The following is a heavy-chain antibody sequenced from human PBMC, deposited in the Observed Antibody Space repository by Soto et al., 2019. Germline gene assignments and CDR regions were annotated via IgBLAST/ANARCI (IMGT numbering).Heavy chain of an antibody. V-gene: IGHV3-23*01. J-gene: IGHJ4*02. CDR1: EFTFSTYA. D-gene: IGHD6-6*01. Sequence: SGGSLRLSCAASEFTFSTYAMTWVRQAPGRGLQWVATISDSGDITYYADSVKGRFTISRDNSRNTLYLQMNNLRAEDTALYYCAKPWVKSITDRTQRFDYWGRGTLVTVSS. CDR3: AKPWVKSITDRTQRFDY. CDR2: ISDSGDIT.